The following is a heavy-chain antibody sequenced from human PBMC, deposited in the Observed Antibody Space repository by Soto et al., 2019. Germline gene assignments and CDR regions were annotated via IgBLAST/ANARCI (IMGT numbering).Heavy chain of an antibody. V-gene: IGHV4-34*01. CDR1: GGSFSGYY. CDR3: ARGPNYLGY. D-gene: IGHD1-1*01. Sequence: SETLSLTYAVYGGSFSGYYWTWIRQPPGKGLEWIGEINHSGSTNYNSSLKSRVTITVDTSKNQISLKLSSVTAADTAVYYCARGPNYLGYWGQGTLVTVS. CDR2: INHSGST. J-gene: IGHJ4*02.